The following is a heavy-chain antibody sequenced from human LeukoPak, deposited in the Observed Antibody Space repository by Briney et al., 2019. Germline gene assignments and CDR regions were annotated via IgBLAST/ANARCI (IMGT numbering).Heavy chain of an antibody. Sequence: PSETLSLTCSVSGDSITSGDSYWTWIRQPAGEGLGWIGLIYTSGATKYNPSLKSRITISLDTSKNQFSLQLNSVTAADTAVYYCAREYSHWGQGTLVTVSS. CDR2: IYTSGAT. V-gene: IGHV4-61*02. CDR3: AREYSH. CDR1: GDSITSGDSY. D-gene: IGHD2-15*01. J-gene: IGHJ4*02.